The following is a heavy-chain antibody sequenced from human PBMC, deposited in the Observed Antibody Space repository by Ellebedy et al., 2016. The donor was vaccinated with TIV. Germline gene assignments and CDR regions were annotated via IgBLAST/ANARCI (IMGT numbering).Heavy chain of an antibody. V-gene: IGHV1-46*01. J-gene: IGHJ4*02. CDR1: GYTFTSYY. D-gene: IGHD7-27*01. CDR3: ARDWCQTGESLCYDYFDY. Sequence: ASVKVSCKASGYTFTSYYMHWVRQAPGQGLEWMGIINPSGGSTSYAQKFQGRVTMTRDTSTSTVYMELSSLRSEDTAVYYCARDWCQTGESLCYDYFDYWGQGTLVTVSS. CDR2: INPSGGST.